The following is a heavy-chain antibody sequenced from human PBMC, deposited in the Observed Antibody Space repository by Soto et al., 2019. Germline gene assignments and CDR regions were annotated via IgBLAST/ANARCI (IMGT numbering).Heavy chain of an antibody. D-gene: IGHD3-10*01. CDR3: AREVQVHTPAFVY. V-gene: IGHV1-69*19. CDR1: GGTFNTYA. J-gene: IGHJ4*02. CDR2: IYPMFGAA. Sequence: QVQLVQSGAEMKKPGSSVKVSCQSSGGTFNTYAMNWVRQAPGQGPEWMGDIYPMFGAANYAPKFQGRVTITADEATGTSYMQLSSVTSEDTALYFCAREVQVHTPAFVYWGQGTLVPVSS.